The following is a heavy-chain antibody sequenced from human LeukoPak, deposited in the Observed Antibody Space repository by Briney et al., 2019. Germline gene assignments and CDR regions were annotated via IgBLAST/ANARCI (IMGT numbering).Heavy chain of an antibody. V-gene: IGHV3-9*01. Sequence: GGSLRLSCAASGFTFDDYAMHWVRHAPGKGLEWVSGISWNSGSIGYADTVKGRFTISRDNAKNSLYLQMNSLRAEDTALYYCAKVNLYSSSWYELSMDVWGQGTTVTVSS. D-gene: IGHD6-13*01. CDR3: AKVNLYSSSWYELSMDV. CDR1: GFTFDDYA. CDR2: ISWNSGSI. J-gene: IGHJ6*02.